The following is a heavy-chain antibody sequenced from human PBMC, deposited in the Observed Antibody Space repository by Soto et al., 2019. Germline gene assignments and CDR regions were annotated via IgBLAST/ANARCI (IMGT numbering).Heavy chain of an antibody. Sequence: QVQLVESGGGVVQPGRSLRLSCAASGFTFSSYAMHWVRQAPGKGLEWVAVISYDGSNKYYADSVKGRFTISRDNSKNPLYLQMNSLRADDTAVYYCARSSEMATPYYYYGMDVWGQGTTVTVSS. CDR3: ARSSEMATPYYYYGMDV. CDR1: GFTFSSYA. D-gene: IGHD5-12*01. CDR2: ISYDGSNK. V-gene: IGHV3-30-3*01. J-gene: IGHJ6*02.